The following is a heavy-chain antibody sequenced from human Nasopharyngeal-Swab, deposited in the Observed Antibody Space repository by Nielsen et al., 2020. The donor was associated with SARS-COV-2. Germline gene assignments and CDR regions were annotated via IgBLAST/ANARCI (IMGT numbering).Heavy chain of an antibody. J-gene: IGHJ6*03. CDR2: ISWNSGSI. V-gene: IGHV3-9*01. D-gene: IGHD5-18*01. Sequence: SLKISCAASGFKFDDYAMHWVRQAPGKGLEWISGISWNSGSIGYADSVKGRFTISRDNAKNSLYLQMNSLRAEDTALYYCAKLPTAMDETYMDVWGKGTTVTVSS. CDR1: GFKFDDYA. CDR3: AKLPTAMDETYMDV.